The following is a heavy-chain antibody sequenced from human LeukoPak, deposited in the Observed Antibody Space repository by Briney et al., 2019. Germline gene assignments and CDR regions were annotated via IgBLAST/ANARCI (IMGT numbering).Heavy chain of an antibody. V-gene: IGHV4-4*07. CDR3: ARDHDSSGYWWDAFDI. Sequence: KPSETLSLTCTVSGGSISSYYWSWIRQPAGKGLEWIGRIYTSGSTNYNPSLKSRVTMSVDTSKNQFSLKLSSVTAADTAVYYCARDHDSSGYWWDAFDIWGQGTMVTVSS. CDR1: GGSISSYY. J-gene: IGHJ3*02. CDR2: IYTSGST. D-gene: IGHD3-22*01.